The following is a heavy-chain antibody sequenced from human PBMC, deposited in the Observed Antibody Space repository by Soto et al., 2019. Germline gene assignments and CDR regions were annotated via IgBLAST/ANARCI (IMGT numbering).Heavy chain of an antibody. D-gene: IGHD2-8*01. CDR2: IWYDGSNK. CDR3: AREFSDIVLMVYAPVAGGFDY. J-gene: IGHJ4*02. V-gene: IGHV3-33*01. Sequence: PGGSLRLSCAASGFTFSSYGMHWVRQAPGKGLEWVAVIWYDGSNKYYADSVKGRFTISRDNSKNTLYLQMNSLRAEDTAVYYCAREFSDIVLMVYAPVAGGFDYWGQGTLVTVSS. CDR1: GFTFSSYG.